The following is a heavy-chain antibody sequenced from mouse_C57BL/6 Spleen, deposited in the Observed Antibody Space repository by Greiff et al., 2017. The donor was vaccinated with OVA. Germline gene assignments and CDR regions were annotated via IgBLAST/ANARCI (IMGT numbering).Heavy chain of an antibody. V-gene: IGHV1-42*01. D-gene: IGHD2-3*01. Sequence: EVNVVESGPVLVKPGASVKISCKASGYSFTGYYMNWVKQSPEKSLEWIGEINPSTGGTTYNQKFKAKATLTVDKSSSTAYMQLKSLTSEDSAVYYCACYDGYYEWFAYWGQGTLVTVSA. CDR3: ACYDGYYEWFAY. CDR1: GYSFTGYY. J-gene: IGHJ3*01. CDR2: INPSTGGT.